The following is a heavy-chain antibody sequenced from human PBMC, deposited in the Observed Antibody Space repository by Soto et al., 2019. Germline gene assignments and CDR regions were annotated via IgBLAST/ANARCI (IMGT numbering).Heavy chain of an antibody. Sequence: QVQLVQSGAEVKKPGASVKVSCKASGYTFTSYGISWVRQAPGQGLEWRGWISAYNGNTNYAQKLQCRVSMTTVTSTSTAYMELRSLRSDDTAVYYCAREGYCSGGSCPPDAFDIWGQGTMVTVSS. J-gene: IGHJ3*02. CDR1: GYTFTSYG. D-gene: IGHD2-15*01. CDR3: AREGYCSGGSCPPDAFDI. V-gene: IGHV1-18*01. CDR2: ISAYNGNT.